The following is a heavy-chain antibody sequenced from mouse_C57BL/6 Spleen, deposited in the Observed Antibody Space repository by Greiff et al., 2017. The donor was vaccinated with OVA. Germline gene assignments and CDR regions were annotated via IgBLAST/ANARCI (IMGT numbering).Heavy chain of an antibody. CDR2: ISYDGSN. CDR3: ARDGSSYLDY. Sequence: EVQLQESGPGLVKPSQSLSLTCSVTVYSITSGYYWNWIRQFPGNKLEWMGYISYDGSNNYNPSLKNRISITRDTSKNQFFLKLNSVTTEDTATYYCARDGSSYLDYWGQGTTLTVSS. D-gene: IGHD1-1*01. CDR1: VYSITSGYY. J-gene: IGHJ2*01. V-gene: IGHV3-6*01.